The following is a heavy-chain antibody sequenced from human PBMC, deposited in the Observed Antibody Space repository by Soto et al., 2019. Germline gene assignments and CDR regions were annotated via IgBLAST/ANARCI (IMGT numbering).Heavy chain of an antibody. CDR3: ARQEREYSSGWVDY. D-gene: IGHD6-19*01. CDR1: GGSFSGYY. J-gene: IGHJ4*02. CDR2: INHSGST. Sequence: PSETLSLTCAVYGGSFSGYYWSWIRQPPGKGLEWIGEINHSGSTNYNPSLKSRVTLSVDTSKNQFSLKLSSVTAADTAVYYCARQEREYSSGWVDYWGQGTLVTVSS. V-gene: IGHV4-34*01.